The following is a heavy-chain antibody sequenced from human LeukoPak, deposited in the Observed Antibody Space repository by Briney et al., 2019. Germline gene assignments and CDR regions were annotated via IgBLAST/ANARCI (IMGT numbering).Heavy chain of an antibody. CDR2: IYPGDSDS. D-gene: IGHD3-3*01. J-gene: IGHJ4*02. CDR1: GYSFTSYW. Sequence: GESLKISCKGSGYSFTSYWISWVRQMPGKGLEWMGIIYPGDSDSRYSPSFQGQVTISADKSISTAYLQWSSLKASDTAMYYCARRYYDLWSGYYSSYYFDYWGQGTLVTVSS. CDR3: ARRYYDLWSGYYSSYYFDY. V-gene: IGHV5-51*01.